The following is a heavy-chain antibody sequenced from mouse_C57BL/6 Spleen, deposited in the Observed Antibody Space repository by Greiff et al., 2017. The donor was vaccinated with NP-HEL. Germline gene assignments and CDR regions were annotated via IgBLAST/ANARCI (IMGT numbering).Heavy chain of an antibody. Sequence: VQLQQSGPELVKPGASVKISCKASGYAFSSSWMNWVKQRPGKGLEWIGRIYPGDGDTNYNGKFKGKATLTADKSSSTAYMPLSSLTSEDSAVYFCAREYDLYAMDYWGQGTSVTVSS. CDR3: AREYDLYAMDY. J-gene: IGHJ4*01. CDR2: IYPGDGDT. D-gene: IGHD2-10*02. V-gene: IGHV1-82*01. CDR1: GYAFSSSW.